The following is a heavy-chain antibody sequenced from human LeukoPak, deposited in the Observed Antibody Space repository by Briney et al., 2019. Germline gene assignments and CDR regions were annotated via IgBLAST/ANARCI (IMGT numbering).Heavy chain of an antibody. J-gene: IGHJ4*02. CDR1: GFTFSDYY. D-gene: IGHD2-21*01. Sequence: PAGSPSLSCAVSGFTFSDYYMGWVRQAPGKGLEWVGRSRNKANSYTTEYAASVKGRFVISRDDSKNSRYLQMNSLKTEDTAMYYCGRSFCSGGYCYSDYWGQGTLVTVSS. V-gene: IGHV3-72*01. CDR2: SRNKANSYTT. CDR3: GRSFCSGGYCYSDY.